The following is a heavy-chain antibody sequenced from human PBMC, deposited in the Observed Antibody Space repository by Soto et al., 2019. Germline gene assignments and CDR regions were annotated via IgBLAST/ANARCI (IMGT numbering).Heavy chain of an antibody. V-gene: IGHV3-21*04. J-gene: IGHJ4*02. CDR2: ISSSSSYI. CDR3: AKSGGITMIVVVNPFDY. Sequence: GGSLRLSCAASGFTFSSYSMNWVRQAPGKGLEWVSSISSSSSYIYYADSVKGRFTISRDNSKNTLYLQMNSLRAEDTAVYYCAKSGGITMIVVVNPFDYWGQGTLVTVSS. CDR1: GFTFSSYS. D-gene: IGHD3-22*01.